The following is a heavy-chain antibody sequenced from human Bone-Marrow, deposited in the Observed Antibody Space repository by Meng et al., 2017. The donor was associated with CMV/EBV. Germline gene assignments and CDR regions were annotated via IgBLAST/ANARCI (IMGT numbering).Heavy chain of an antibody. V-gene: IGHV3-33*01. J-gene: IGHJ6*02. Sequence: GGSLRLSCAASGFTFWSYGMHWVRQAPGKGLEWVAVIWYDGNNKYHADAVKGRFTISKDNSKSTPYLQMNGLSGDDTAVYYCARGLPVENQGVQTWLDYYYYGMDIWGQGTTVTVPS. CDR1: GFTFWSYG. CDR3: ARGLPVENQGVQTWLDYYYYGMDI. D-gene: IGHD5-18*01. CDR2: IWYDGNNK.